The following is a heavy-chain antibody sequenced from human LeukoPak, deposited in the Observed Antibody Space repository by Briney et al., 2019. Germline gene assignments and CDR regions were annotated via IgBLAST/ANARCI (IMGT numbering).Heavy chain of an antibody. CDR1: GFTFSNYE. Sequence: GGSLSLSCAASGFTFSNYEMNWVRQAPGKGLEWVSYISNSGSTIYYADSVKGRFTISRDNAKNSLNLQMNSLRAEDTAVYYCASEHWFESWGQGTLVIVSS. CDR2: ISNSGSTI. V-gene: IGHV3-48*03. D-gene: IGHD1-26*01. J-gene: IGHJ5*01. CDR3: ASEHWFES.